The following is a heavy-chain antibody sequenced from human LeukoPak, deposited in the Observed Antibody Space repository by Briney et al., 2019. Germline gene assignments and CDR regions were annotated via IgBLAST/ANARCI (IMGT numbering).Heavy chain of an antibody. Sequence: ASVKVSCKASGYTFTSYDINRVRQATGQGLEWMGWMNPNSGNTGYAQKFQGRVTMTRNTSISTAYMELSSLRSEDTAVYYCARGDRVAEYYYYYYMDVWGKGTTVTVSS. J-gene: IGHJ6*03. CDR2: MNPNSGNT. D-gene: IGHD3-3*01. V-gene: IGHV1-8*01. CDR1: GYTFTSYD. CDR3: ARGDRVAEYYYYYYMDV.